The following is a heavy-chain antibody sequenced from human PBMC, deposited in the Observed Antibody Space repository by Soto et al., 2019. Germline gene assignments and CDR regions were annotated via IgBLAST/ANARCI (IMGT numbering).Heavy chain of an antibody. D-gene: IGHD3-16*01. CDR3: ARDSGDYIWGSYFSGGAFDI. V-gene: IGHV3-7*01. Sequence: GGSLRLSCAASGFTFSSYWMSWVRQAPGKGLEWVANIKQDGSEKYYVDSVKGRFTISREHAKNSLYLQMNSLRAEDTAVYYCARDSGDYIWGSYFSGGAFDIWGQGTMVTVSS. CDR1: GFTFSSYW. CDR2: IKQDGSEK. J-gene: IGHJ3*02.